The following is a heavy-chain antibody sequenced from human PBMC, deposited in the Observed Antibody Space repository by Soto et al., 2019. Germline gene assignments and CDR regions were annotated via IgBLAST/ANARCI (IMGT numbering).Heavy chain of an antibody. V-gene: IGHV3-23*01. CDR2: MSGSGGRP. D-gene: IGHD1-26*01. CDR1: GFTFNNYA. Sequence: EVQLLESGGGFVQPGGSMRLSCVASGFTFNNYAMNWVRQAPGKGPEWVSVMSGSGGRPFYADSVRGRFTTSRDTSKHTGYLQMVRPRVEETAVYHCAKNQGVELVPLATVDWFAPWGQGSVVTVAS. CDR3: AKNQGVELVPLATVDWFAP. J-gene: IGHJ5*02.